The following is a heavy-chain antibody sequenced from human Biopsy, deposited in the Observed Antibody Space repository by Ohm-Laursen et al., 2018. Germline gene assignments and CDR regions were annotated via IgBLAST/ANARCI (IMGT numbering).Heavy chain of an antibody. CDR1: GGTFTNYA. CDR3: ARDLVDWTVPS. Sequence: ASVKVSCKASGGTFTNYAISWVRQAPGQGLEWMGSIYPNNGATKNAQKFQGRVTMTRDTSINTAFMELKSLRSDDTAVYYCARDLVDWTVPSWGQGTLVSVSS. CDR2: IYPNNGAT. V-gene: IGHV1-2*02. D-gene: IGHD3/OR15-3a*01. J-gene: IGHJ4*02.